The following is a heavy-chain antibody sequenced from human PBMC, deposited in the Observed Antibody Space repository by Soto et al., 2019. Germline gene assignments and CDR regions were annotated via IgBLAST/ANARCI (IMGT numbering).Heavy chain of an antibody. CDR1: GFTFGDYA. V-gene: IGHV3-49*03. CDR2: IRSKAYGGTT. J-gene: IGHJ3*02. CDR3: TSIGYSYAPDAFDI. Sequence: GGSLRLSCTASGFTFGDYAMSWFRQAPGKGLEWVGFIRSKAYGGTTEYAASVKGRFTISRDDSKSIAYLQMNSLKTEDTAVYYCTSIGYSYAPDAFDIWGQGTMVTVSS. D-gene: IGHD5-18*01.